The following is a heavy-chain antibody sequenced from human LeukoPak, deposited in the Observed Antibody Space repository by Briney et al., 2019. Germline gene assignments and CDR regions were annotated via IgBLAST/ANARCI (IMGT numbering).Heavy chain of an antibody. D-gene: IGHD1-26*01. CDR1: GYTFTGYY. CDR3: APSGTYFDY. Sequence: ASVKVSCKASGYTFTGYYIHWVRQAPGQGLEWMGWINPNSGGTNYAQKFQGRVTMTRDTSITTAYMELIRLTSDDTAVYYCAPSGTYFDYWGHGTLVTVSS. CDR2: INPNSGGT. J-gene: IGHJ4*01. V-gene: IGHV1-2*02.